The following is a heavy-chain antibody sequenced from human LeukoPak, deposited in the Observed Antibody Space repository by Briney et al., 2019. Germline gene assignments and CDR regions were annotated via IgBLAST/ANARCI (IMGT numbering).Heavy chain of an antibody. J-gene: IGHJ4*02. CDR3: ARGYYYRG. D-gene: IGHD3-10*01. Sequence: SQTLSLTCTVSGGSVSSENSYWNWIRQPAGKGLEWIGRIYADGSSTYNPSLKSRVTISVDASKNQFSLRLTSMTAADTAVYYCARGYYYRGWGQGTLVTVSS. CDR2: IYADGSS. V-gene: IGHV4-61*02. CDR1: GGSVSSENSY.